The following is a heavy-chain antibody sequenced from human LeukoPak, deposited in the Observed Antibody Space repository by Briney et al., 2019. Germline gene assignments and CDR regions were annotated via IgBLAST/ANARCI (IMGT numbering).Heavy chain of an antibody. CDR2: ITWDGYKI. J-gene: IGHJ4*02. D-gene: IGHD5-18*01. CDR3: VKGYSSSWPGYFDS. Sequence: PGGSLRLSCEASGFIFDDYVMYWVRQSPGKGLEWVSGITWDGYKIDYVDSVKGRFTISRDNARNSLFLQMNRVRVEDTAFYYCVKGYSSSWPGYFDSWGQGTLVTVAS. V-gene: IGHV3-9*01. CDR1: GFIFDDYV.